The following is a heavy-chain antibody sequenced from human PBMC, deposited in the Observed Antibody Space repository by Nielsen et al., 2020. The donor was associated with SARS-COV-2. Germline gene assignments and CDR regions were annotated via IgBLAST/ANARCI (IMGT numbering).Heavy chain of an antibody. J-gene: IGHJ6*02. Sequence: ASVKVSCKASGYTFTSYAMHWVRQAPGQRFEWMGWINAGNGNTKYSQKFQGRVTITRDTSASTAYMELSSLRSEDTAVYYCARDTGRYYYYGMDVWGQGTTVTVSS. D-gene: IGHD3-10*01. CDR3: ARDTGRYYYYGMDV. CDR1: GYTFTSYA. CDR2: INAGNGNT. V-gene: IGHV1-3*01.